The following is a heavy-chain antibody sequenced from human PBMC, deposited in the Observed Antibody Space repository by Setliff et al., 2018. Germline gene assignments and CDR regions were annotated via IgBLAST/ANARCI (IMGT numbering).Heavy chain of an antibody. Sequence: PSETLSLTCAVYGGSFQGYYWCWIRQSPERGLEWIGEINSSGDTNHNPSLESRVTMSIDPSKNQFSLTLTSVRAADTAVYFCAKAKGHLGYYRLVLNYFRHWGQGTPVTVSS. V-gene: IGHV4-34*01. CDR1: GGSFQGYY. CDR2: INSSGDT. CDR3: AKAKGHLGYYRLVLNYFRH. J-gene: IGHJ1*01. D-gene: IGHD3-22*01.